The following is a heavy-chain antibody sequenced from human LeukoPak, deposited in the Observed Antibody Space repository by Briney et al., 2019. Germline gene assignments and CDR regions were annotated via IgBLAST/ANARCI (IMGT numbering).Heavy chain of an antibody. CDR2: ISGSGCST. D-gene: IGHD3-16*01. CDR1: GFTFSSYA. V-gene: IGHV3-23*01. J-gene: IGHJ4*02. Sequence: GGSLRLSCAASGFTFSSYAMSWVRQAPGKGLEWVSAISGSGCSTYYADSVKGRFTISRDNSKNTLYLQMNSLRAEDTGVYYCAKWRGGGEEDTILFDYWGQGTLVTVSS. CDR3: AKWRGGGEEDTILFDY.